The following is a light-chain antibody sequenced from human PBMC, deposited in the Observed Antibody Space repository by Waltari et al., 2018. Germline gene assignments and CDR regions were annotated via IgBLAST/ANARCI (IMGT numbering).Light chain of an antibody. CDR1: QDSSSY. CDR3: QQYEDVPYT. J-gene: IGKJ2*01. Sequence: DIQMTQSPSPLSASVGDRVTITCQASQDSSSYLNWYQQRPGKAPKLLIYDVSNLESGVPSRFSGGGSGTDFSFTISSLQSEDIATYYCQQYEDVPYTFGQGTKLMIK. V-gene: IGKV1-33*01. CDR2: DVS.